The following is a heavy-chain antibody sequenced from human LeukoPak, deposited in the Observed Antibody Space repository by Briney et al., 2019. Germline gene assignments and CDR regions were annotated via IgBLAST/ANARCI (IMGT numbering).Heavy chain of an antibody. CDR3: ARAGGSYYFDY. Sequence: GGSLRLSCVASGFTFSRTSMNWVRQAPGKGLEWVSSISSSTSYIYYADSVKGRFTISRDNAKNSLYLQMNSLRAEDTAVYYCARAGGSYYFDYWGQGTLVTVSS. D-gene: IGHD1-26*01. CDR1: GFTFSRTS. CDR2: ISSSTSYI. V-gene: IGHV3-21*01. J-gene: IGHJ4*02.